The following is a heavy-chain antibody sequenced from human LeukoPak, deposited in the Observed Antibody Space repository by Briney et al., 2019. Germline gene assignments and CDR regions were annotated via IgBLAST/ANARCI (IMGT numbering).Heavy chain of an antibody. J-gene: IGHJ6*02. CDR3: AREIPQQLVAMDV. D-gene: IGHD6-13*01. V-gene: IGHV3-7*04. Sequence: GGSLRLSCVASGFTFSTYWMSWVRQAPGKGLEWLANIKEDGTGKNHVDSVKGRFTISRENAKNSLYLQMNGLRAEDTAVYYCAREIPQQLVAMDVWGQGTTVTVSS. CDR1: GFTFSTYW. CDR2: IKEDGTGK.